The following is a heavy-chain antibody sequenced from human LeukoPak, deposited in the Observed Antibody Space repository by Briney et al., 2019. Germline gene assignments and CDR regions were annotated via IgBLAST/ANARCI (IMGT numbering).Heavy chain of an antibody. CDR3: ARLVRDAFDI. CDR2: IYSGGTT. Sequence: PGGSLLLCCAASGFTVSSNYMTWVRQAPGKGLEWVSIIYSGGTTYYADSVKGRFTISRDNSKSTLYLQVKSLRAEDTAVYYCARLVRDAFDIWGQGTLVTVSS. CDR1: GFTVSSNY. J-gene: IGHJ3*02. V-gene: IGHV3-53*01.